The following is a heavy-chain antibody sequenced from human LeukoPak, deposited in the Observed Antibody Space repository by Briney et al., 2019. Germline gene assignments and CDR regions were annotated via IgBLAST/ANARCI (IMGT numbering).Heavy chain of an antibody. CDR3: ARVHPGSGSQYLDY. Sequence: PGGSLRLSCAASGFTFATYEINWVRQAPGKGLEWVSYIIGSGTGIYSADSVKGRFSISRDNAKNSVHLQMNSLRAEDTAVYYCARVHPGSGSQYLDYWGQGTLVTVSS. CDR2: IIGSGTGI. D-gene: IGHD3-10*01. CDR1: GFTFATYE. J-gene: IGHJ4*02. V-gene: IGHV3-48*03.